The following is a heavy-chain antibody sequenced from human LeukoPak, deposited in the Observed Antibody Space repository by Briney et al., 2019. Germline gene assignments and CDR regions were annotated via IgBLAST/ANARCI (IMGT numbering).Heavy chain of an antibody. CDR3: ARIKCGYSYGVHYYYYYGMDV. CDR1: GGSISSYY. D-gene: IGHD5-18*01. J-gene: IGHJ6*02. CDR2: IYYSGST. V-gene: IGHV4-59*12. Sequence: PSETLSLTCTVSGGSISSYYWSWIRQPPGKGLEWIGYIYYSGSTNYNPSLKSRVTISVDTSKNQFSLKLSSVTAADTAVYYCARIKCGYSYGVHYYYYYGMDVWGQGTTVTVSS.